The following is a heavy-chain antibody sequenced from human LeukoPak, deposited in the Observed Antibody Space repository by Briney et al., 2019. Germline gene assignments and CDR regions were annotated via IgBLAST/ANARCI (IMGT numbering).Heavy chain of an antibody. V-gene: IGHV4-59*01. CDR3: ASSDMFRVYYFDY. Sequence: SSETLSLTCAVYGGSFSGYYWSWIRQPPGKGLEWIGYIYHSGSTNYNPSLKSRVTISVDTSKNQFSLKLSSVTAADTAVYYCASSDMFRVYYFDYWGQGTLVTVSS. J-gene: IGHJ4*02. CDR1: GGSFSGYY. D-gene: IGHD3-10*02. CDR2: IYHSGST.